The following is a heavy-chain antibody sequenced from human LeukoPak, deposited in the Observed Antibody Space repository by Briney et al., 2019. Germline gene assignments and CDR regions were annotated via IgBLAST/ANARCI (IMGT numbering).Heavy chain of an antibody. J-gene: IGHJ4*02. D-gene: IGHD2-15*01. CDR1: SGSVSNGDYY. CDR2: IYYTGSA. V-gene: IGHV4-61*08. CDR3: AKQLGYCSDGSCYFPY. Sequence: SETLSLTCTVSSGSVSNGDYYWSWLRQPPGKALEWIGYIYYTGSAYYNPSLGGRVTLSVDTSKNQFSVKLSSVTAADTAVYYCAKQLGYCSDGSCYFPYWGQGTLVTVSS.